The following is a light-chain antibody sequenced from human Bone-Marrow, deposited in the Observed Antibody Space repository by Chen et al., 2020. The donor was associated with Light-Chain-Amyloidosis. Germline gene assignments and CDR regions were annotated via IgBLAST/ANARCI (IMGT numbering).Light chain of an antibody. CDR2: TAS. CDR3: QQSYTSPSYT. Sequence: IQLTQSPSSLSASVGDRVTISCRASHSIDTYLNWYQHTPGAAPKLLIYTASALQGGIPSRVSGSGSGTDFTLTISSLQPEDFATYYCQQSYTSPSYTFGQGTKLDI. V-gene: IGKV1-39*01. J-gene: IGKJ2*01. CDR1: HSIDTY.